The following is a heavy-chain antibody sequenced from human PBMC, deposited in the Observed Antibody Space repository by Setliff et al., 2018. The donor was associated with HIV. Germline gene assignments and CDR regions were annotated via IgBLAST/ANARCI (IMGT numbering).Heavy chain of an antibody. V-gene: IGHV4-59*01. Sequence: SETLSLTCTVSGGSISSYYWSWIRQPPGKGLEWIGYIYYSGSSKNTPSLKSRVTISVDTPKNEFSLKLSYMTAADTAVYYCARGIAVAGPYFDYWGQGTLVTVSS. CDR1: GGSISSYY. CDR3: ARGIAVAGPYFDY. D-gene: IGHD6-19*01. J-gene: IGHJ4*02. CDR2: IYYSGSS.